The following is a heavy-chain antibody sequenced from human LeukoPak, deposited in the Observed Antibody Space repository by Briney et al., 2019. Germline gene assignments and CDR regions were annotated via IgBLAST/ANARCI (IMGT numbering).Heavy chain of an antibody. CDR1: GFNFNRFC. D-gene: IGHD6-19*01. Sequence: GGSLRLSCAASGFNFNRFCMGWVRQTPGKGLEWVANIRQDGSENYYVDSVKGRFTISRDNAKNSLYLQMNSLRAEDTAFYYCAKARRQKWLVPRYWGQGTLVTVSS. CDR3: AKARRQKWLVPRY. J-gene: IGHJ4*02. V-gene: IGHV3-7*01. CDR2: IRQDGSEN.